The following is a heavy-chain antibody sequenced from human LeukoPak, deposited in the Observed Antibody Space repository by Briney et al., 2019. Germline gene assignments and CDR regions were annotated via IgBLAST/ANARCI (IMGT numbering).Heavy chain of an antibody. V-gene: IGHV4-39*07. CDR2: IYYSGST. D-gene: IGHD6-19*01. J-gene: IGHJ6*02. CDR1: GGSISSSSYY. Sequence: ETLSLTCTVSGGSISSSSYYWGWIRQPPGKGLEWIGSIYYSGSTYYTPSLKSRFTISVDTSKNQFSLKLGSVTAADTAVYYCARGGIAVAGTGYYYYYGMDVWGQGTTVTVSS. CDR3: ARGGIAVAGTGYYYYYGMDV.